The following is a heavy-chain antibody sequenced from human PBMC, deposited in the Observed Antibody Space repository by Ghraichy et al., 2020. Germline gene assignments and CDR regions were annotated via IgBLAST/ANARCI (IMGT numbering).Heavy chain of an antibody. CDR2: IYFSGST. CDR3: ARRRCTRTSCYYYSGMDV. Sequence: SETLSLTCSVSGASINTDSYYWVWIRQPPGKGLEWIASIYFSGSTEYSPSLQSRVTISVDTSKNQFSLRLNSVTAADTAVYYCARRRCTRTSCYYYSGMDVWGQGTTVTVSS. V-gene: IGHV4-39*01. CDR1: GASINTDSYY. D-gene: IGHD2-2*01. J-gene: IGHJ6*02.